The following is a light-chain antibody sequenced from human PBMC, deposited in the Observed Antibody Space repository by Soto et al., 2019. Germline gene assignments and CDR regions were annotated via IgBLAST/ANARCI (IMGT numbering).Light chain of an antibody. Sequence: DIQMTQSPSTLSASVGDRITITCRASQSVSAWVAWYQQKPGKAPKVVIYDASSLESGVPSRFAGSRSGTEFTLTINSLQPDDSATYYCQQYNNFPGTFGQGPKVDIK. V-gene: IGKV1-5*01. CDR2: DAS. CDR3: QQYNNFPGT. J-gene: IGKJ1*01. CDR1: QSVSAW.